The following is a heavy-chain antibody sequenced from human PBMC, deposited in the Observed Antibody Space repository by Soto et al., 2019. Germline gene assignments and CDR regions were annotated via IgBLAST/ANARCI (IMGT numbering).Heavy chain of an antibody. Sequence: QDQLLQSGAEVTKPGASVKVSCKASGYMFKTYGITWVRQAPGQGLEWMGWISVYTGNIDYAQKFECRGTKTTDTSTSTAYMELESLTSDDTAVYYCARTYGSGDYFLPFEYWGQGTPVSVSS. CDR3: ARTYGSGDYFLPFEY. J-gene: IGHJ4*02. V-gene: IGHV1-18*01. CDR1: GYMFKTYG. CDR2: ISVYTGNI. D-gene: IGHD3-10*01.